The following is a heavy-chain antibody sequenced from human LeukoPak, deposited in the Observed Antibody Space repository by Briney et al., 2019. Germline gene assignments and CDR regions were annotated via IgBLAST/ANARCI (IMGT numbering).Heavy chain of an antibody. CDR1: GFTFSSYA. Sequence: GGSLRLSCAASGFTFSSYAMSWVRQAPGKGLEWVSAISGSGGSTYYADSVKGRFTISRDNAKNSLYLQMNSLRAEDTALYYCAKGHYGSGSYYIDYWGQGTLVTVSS. V-gene: IGHV3-23*01. J-gene: IGHJ4*02. CDR2: ISGSGGST. D-gene: IGHD3-10*01. CDR3: AKGHYGSGSYYIDY.